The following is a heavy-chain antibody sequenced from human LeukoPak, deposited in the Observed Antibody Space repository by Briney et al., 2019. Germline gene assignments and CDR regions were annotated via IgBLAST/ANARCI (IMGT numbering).Heavy chain of an antibody. J-gene: IGHJ4*02. Sequence: TGGSLRLSCAASGFTFSSYAMSWVRQAPGKGLEWVSAISGSGGSTYYADSVKGRFTISRDNSKNTLYLQMNSLRAEDTAVYYCSRDVPGRSTFWSGYYTTIPFDYWGQGTLVTVSS. V-gene: IGHV3-23*01. CDR1: GFTFSSYA. CDR3: SRDVPGRSTFWSGYYTTIPFDY. CDR2: ISGSGGST. D-gene: IGHD3-3*01.